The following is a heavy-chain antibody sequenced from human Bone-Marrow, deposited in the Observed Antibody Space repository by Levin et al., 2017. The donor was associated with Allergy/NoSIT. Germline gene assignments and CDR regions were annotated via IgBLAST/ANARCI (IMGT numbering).Heavy chain of an antibody. CDR1: GYTFTSYG. CDR3: ARDLIVVVPGGSYGSDY. V-gene: IGHV1-18*01. J-gene: IGHJ4*02. CDR2: ISAYNGNT. Sequence: GASVKVSCKASGYTFTSYGITWVRQAPGQGLEWMGWISAYNGNTNYAQNFQGRVTMTTDTSTSTAYMELRSLRSDDTAMYYCARDLIVVVPGGSYGSDYWGQGTLVTVSS. D-gene: IGHD2-2*01.